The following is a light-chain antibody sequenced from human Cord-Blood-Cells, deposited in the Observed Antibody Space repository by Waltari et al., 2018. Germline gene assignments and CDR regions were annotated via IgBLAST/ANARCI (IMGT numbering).Light chain of an antibody. Sequence: EIVLTQSPGTLSLSPGERATLSCRASKSVSSSYLAWYQQKPGQAPRLLIYGASSRATGSPDRCSGSGRGTDFTLTISRLEPEDCAVYYCQQYGSSPYRFGQGTKLEIK. CDR3: QQYGSSPYR. V-gene: IGKV3-20*01. CDR2: GAS. CDR1: KSVSSSY. J-gene: IGKJ2*03.